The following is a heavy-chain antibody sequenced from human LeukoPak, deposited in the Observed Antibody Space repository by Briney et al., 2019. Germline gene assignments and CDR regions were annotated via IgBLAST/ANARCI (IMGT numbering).Heavy chain of an antibody. CDR3: AKDLSPGPD. CDR2: ISGSADRT. V-gene: IGHV3-23*01. J-gene: IGHJ4*02. CDR1: GFTFGSYA. D-gene: IGHD2/OR15-2a*01. Sequence: GGSLRLSCAASGFTFGSYAMNWVRQAPGKGLEWVSAISGSADRTYYADSVKGRFTISRDNSKNTLYLRMNRMRGEDTAVYYCAKDLSPGPDWGQGTLVTVSS.